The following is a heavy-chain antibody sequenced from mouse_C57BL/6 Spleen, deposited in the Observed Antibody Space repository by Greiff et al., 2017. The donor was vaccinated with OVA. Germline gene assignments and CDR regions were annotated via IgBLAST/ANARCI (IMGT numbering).Heavy chain of an antibody. V-gene: IGHV7-3*01. D-gene: IGHD1-2*01. CDR2: IRNKANGYTT. CDR3: ARASYGYYFDY. J-gene: IGHJ2*01. Sequence: EVKLVESGGGLVQPGGSLSLSCAASGFTFTDYYMSWVRQPPGKALEWLGFIRNKANGYTTEYSASVKGRFTISRDNSQSILYLQMNALRAEDSATYYCARASYGYYFDYWGQGTTLTVSS. CDR1: GFTFTDYY.